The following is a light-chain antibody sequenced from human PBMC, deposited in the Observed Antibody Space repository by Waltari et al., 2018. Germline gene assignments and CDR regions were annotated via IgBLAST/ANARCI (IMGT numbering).Light chain of an antibody. CDR3: CSYAGSNSWV. J-gene: IGLJ3*02. CDR2: DVS. CDR1: NSEFGGSNY. Sequence: QSALTQPRPVSGSPGQPVTLPCPGTNSEFGGSNYFSVYQHHPGKAPYLMIYDVSKRPSGVPDRFSGSKSGNTASLTISGLQAEDEADYYCCSYAGSNSWVFGGGTKLTVL. V-gene: IGLV2-11*01.